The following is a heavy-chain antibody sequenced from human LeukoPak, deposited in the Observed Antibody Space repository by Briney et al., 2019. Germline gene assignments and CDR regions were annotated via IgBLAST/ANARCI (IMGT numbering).Heavy chain of an antibody. Sequence: KPSETLSLTCTVSGGSISSSSYYWSWIRQPPGKGLEWIGYIYYSGSTNYNPSLKSRVTISVDTSKNQFSLKLSSVTAADTAVYYCARSSSWYYYGMDVWGQGTTVTVSS. J-gene: IGHJ6*02. CDR1: GGSISSSSYY. V-gene: IGHV4-61*01. D-gene: IGHD6-13*01. CDR2: IYYSGST. CDR3: ARSSSWYYYGMDV.